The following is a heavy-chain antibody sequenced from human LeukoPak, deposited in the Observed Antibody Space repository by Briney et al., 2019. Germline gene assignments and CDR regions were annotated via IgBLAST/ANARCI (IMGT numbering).Heavy chain of an antibody. V-gene: IGHV4-59*01. CDR2: IYYSGST. Sequence: SETLSLTCTVSGGSISSYYWSWIRQTPGKGLEWIGYIYYSGSTSYNPSLKSRVTISVDTSKNQFSLKLSSVTAADTAVYYCARGGIVGAILYWGQGTLVTVSS. D-gene: IGHD1-26*01. J-gene: IGHJ4*02. CDR1: GGSISSYY. CDR3: ARGGIVGAILY.